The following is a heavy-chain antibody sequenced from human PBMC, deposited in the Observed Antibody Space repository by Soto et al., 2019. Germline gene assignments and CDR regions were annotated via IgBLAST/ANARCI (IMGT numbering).Heavy chain of an antibody. CDR2: INGASSAI. CDR3: ARGLYSGWHYFDY. V-gene: IGHV3-48*01. CDR1: GFTFSTYS. J-gene: IGHJ4*02. D-gene: IGHD5-12*01. Sequence: GGSLRLSCAASGFTFSTYSMRWVRQAPGRSLEWISYINGASSAIFYADSVKGRFTISRDNAKNSLYLQMNSLGAEDTAVYYCARGLYSGWHYFDYWGQGTLVTVSS.